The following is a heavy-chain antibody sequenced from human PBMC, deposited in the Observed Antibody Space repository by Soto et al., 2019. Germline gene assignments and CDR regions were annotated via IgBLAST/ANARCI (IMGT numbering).Heavy chain of an antibody. J-gene: IGHJ4*02. V-gene: IGHV3-23*01. CDR3: AKGRPRYCSSTSCPTFDY. CDR2: ISGSGGST. Sequence: PGGSLRLSCAASGFTFSSYAMSWVRQAPGKGLEWVSAISGSGGSTYYADSVKGRFTISRDNSKNTLYLQMNSLRAEDTAVYYCAKGRPRYCSSTSCPTFDYWGQGTLVTVSS. D-gene: IGHD2-2*01. CDR1: GFTFSSYA.